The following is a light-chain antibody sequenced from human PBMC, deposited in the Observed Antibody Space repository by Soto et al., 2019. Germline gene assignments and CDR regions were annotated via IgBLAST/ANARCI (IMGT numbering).Light chain of an antibody. CDR2: KAS. CDR1: QSIRSW. J-gene: IGKJ1*01. Sequence: DIQMTQCPSTLPASVGDIVTVTCLASQSIRSWLAWYQEKPGKAPKLLIYKASLLETGVPSRFSGSASGTEFTLTISSLQTDDFGTYYCQQYNSHPWTFGQGTKVDIK. CDR3: QQYNSHPWT. V-gene: IGKV1-5*03.